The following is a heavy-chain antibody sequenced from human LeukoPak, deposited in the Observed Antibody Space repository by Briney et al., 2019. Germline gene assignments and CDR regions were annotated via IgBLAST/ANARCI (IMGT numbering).Heavy chain of an antibody. V-gene: IGHV4-39*07. D-gene: IGHD6-13*01. CDR1: GGSISSSSYY. Sequence: SETLSLTCTVSGGSISSSSYYWGWIRQPPGKGLEWIGSIYYSGSTCYNPSLKSRVTISVDTSKNQFSLKLSSVIAADTAVYYCARGWRYSSSWSTPGFDYWGQGTLVTVSS. CDR3: ARGWRYSSSWSTPGFDY. J-gene: IGHJ4*02. CDR2: IYYSGST.